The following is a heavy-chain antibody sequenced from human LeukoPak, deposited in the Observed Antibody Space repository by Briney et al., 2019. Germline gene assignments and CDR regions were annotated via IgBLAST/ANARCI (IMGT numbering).Heavy chain of an antibody. CDR2: IYYSENA. J-gene: IGHJ4*02. CDR3: ARTSGSGSYFFFDY. Sequence: SETLSLTCTVSGGSISSSSYYWGWIRQPPEKGLEWIGNIYYSENAYSNPSLKSRITISVDTSKNQFSLKLSSVTAADTAVYYCARTSGSGSYFFFDYWGQGTLVTVSS. CDR1: GGSISSSSYY. D-gene: IGHD3-10*01. V-gene: IGHV4-39*01.